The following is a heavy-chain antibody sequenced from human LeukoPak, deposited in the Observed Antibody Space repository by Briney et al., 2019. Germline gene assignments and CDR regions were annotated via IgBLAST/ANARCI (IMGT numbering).Heavy chain of an antibody. V-gene: IGHV3-7*01. Sequence: GGSLRLSCAASGFTLRSYWMTWVRQTPGKGLAWVANINQDGSEIHYVDSVGGRFTISRDNAKNSLYLQVNSLGAEDTAVFYFARDSRGVFHYWGQGTLVTVSS. J-gene: IGHJ4*02. D-gene: IGHD3-10*01. CDR3: ARDSRGVFHY. CDR2: INQDGSEI. CDR1: GFTLRSYW.